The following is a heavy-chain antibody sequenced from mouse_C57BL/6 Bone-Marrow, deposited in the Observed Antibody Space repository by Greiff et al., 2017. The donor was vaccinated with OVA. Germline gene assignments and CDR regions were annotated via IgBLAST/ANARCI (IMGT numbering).Heavy chain of an antibody. V-gene: IGHV1-64*01. CDR2: IHPNSGST. CDR3: GPYGNYAWFAY. CDR1: GYTFTSYW. J-gene: IGHJ3*01. D-gene: IGHD2-1*01. Sequence: QVQLKQPGAELVKPGASVKLSCKASGYTFTSYWMHWVKQRPGQGLEWIGMIHPNSGSTNYNEKFKSKATLTVDKSSSTAYMQLSSLTSEDSAVYYCGPYGNYAWFAYWGQGTLVTVSA.